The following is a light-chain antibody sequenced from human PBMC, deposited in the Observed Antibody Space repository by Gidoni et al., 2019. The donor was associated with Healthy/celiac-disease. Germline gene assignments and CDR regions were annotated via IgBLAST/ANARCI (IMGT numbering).Light chain of an antibody. CDR2: KDS. CDR3: QSADSSGTYPEV. V-gene: IGLV3-25*02. Sequence: SYELTQPPSVSVSPGQPARITCSGTALPKQYAYWYQQKPGQAPVLVIYKDSERPSGIPERFSGSSSGTTVTLTISGVQAEDEADYYCQSADSSGTYPEVFGGGTKLTVL. J-gene: IGLJ2*01. CDR1: ALPKQY.